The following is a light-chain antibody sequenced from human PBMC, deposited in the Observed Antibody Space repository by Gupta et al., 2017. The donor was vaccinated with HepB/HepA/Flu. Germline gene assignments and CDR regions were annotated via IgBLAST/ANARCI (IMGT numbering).Light chain of an antibody. J-gene: IGLJ3*02. CDR2: QVT. CDR3: CSYAGDGRGV. CDR1: TNDVGSGDL. V-gene: IGLV2-23*02. Sequence: QSALTQPASVSGSPAQSITISCTGSTNDVGSGDLVSWYQQHPGKVPKLIIYQVTKRPSGVSNRFSGSKSGNTASLTISGLQAEDEADYYCCSYAGDGRGVFGGGTKLTVL.